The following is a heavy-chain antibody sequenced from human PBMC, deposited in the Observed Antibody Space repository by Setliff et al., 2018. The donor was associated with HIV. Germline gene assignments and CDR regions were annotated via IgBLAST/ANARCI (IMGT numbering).Heavy chain of an antibody. CDR2: IWFDGSNK. CDR3: AREHSYGLTGNAFVI. V-gene: IGHV3-30*19. Sequence: PGGSLRLSCAASGFTFGSYAMHWVRQAPGKGLEWVAVIWFDGSNKYYADFVKGRFTISRDNSKNTLYLQMNSLRAEDTAVYYCAREHSYGLTGNAFVIWGQGTMVTVSS. CDR1: GFTFGSYA. J-gene: IGHJ3*02. D-gene: IGHD5-18*01.